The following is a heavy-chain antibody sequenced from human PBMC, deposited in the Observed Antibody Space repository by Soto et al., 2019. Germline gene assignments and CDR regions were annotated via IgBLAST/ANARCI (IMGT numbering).Heavy chain of an antibody. CDR3: ARFRTTYYFDY. CDR1: GGSISSSSYY. V-gene: IGHV4-39*01. D-gene: IGHD4-17*01. J-gene: IGHJ4*02. Sequence: ASETLSLTCTVSGGSISSSSYYWGWIRQPPGKGLEWIGSIYYSGSTYYNPSLKSRVTISVDTSKNQFSLKLSSVTAADTAVYYCARFRTTYYFDYWGQGALVTVSS. CDR2: IYYSGST.